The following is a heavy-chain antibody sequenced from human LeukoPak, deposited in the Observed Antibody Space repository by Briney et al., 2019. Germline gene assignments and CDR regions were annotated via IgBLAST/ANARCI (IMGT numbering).Heavy chain of an antibody. CDR2: MNPNSGNT. J-gene: IGHJ4*02. CDR1: GYTFTSYD. D-gene: IGHD3-22*01. CDR3: ARYYYDSSGYYY. Sequence: ASVKVSCKASGYTFTSYDINWVRQAPGQGLEWMGWMNPNSGNTGYAQKLQGRVTITRDTSISTAYMELSSLRSEDTAVYYCARYYYDSSGYYYWGQGTLVTVSS. V-gene: IGHV1-8*01.